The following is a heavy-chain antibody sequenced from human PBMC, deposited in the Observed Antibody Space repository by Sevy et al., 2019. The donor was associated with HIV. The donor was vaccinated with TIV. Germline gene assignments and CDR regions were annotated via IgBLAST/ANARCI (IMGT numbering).Heavy chain of an antibody. J-gene: IGHJ3*02. Sequence: GGSLRLSCAASGFTFNTYTMNWVRQAPGKGLEWVSSISSLGNYIYYADSVKGRFTVSRDNAKNSVFLQMNSLRAEETAVYYCARPYGSGTWEAFDTWGQGTMFTVSS. CDR3: ARPYGSGTWEAFDT. V-gene: IGHV3-21*01. CDR2: ISSLGNYI. D-gene: IGHD3-10*01. CDR1: GFTFNTYT.